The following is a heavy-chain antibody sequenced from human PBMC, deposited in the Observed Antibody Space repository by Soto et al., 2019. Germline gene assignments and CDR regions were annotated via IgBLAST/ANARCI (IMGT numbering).Heavy chain of an antibody. V-gene: IGHV3-48*02. J-gene: IGHJ6*02. CDR2: ITGSSNTI. CDR3: ARDLPFFPMIVVVPADV. CDR1: GFTFNTFI. Sequence: PGGSLRLSCAASGFTFNTFIMNWVRQAPGKGLEWVSYITGSSNTIYYADSVKGRLTISRDNAKNLLYLQMNSLRDEDTAVYYCARDLPFFPMIVVVPADVWGQGTTVTVSS. D-gene: IGHD3-22*01.